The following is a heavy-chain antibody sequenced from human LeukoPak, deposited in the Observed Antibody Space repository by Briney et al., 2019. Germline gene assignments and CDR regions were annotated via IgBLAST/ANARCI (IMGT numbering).Heavy chain of an antibody. J-gene: IGHJ4*02. D-gene: IGHD1-26*01. V-gene: IGHV4-39*01. CDR1: GGSISSTSYY. CDR3: VRWEPRRVFDY. CDR2: IIYSGNT. Sequence: SETLSLTCTASGGSISSTSYYWGWVRQPPGRGLEWIGGIIYSGNTKYNPSLKSRVTISVDTTKNQFSLKLTSVTAADTAVYFCVRWEPRRVFDYWGQGTLVTVSS.